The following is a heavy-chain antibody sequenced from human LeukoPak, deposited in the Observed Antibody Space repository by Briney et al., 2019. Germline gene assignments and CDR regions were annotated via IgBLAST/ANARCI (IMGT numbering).Heavy chain of an antibody. CDR1: GFTFRDYY. Sequence: GGSLRLSCGASGFTFRDYYMGWIRQAPGKGLEWVLYITSSGGAMYYADSVRGRFTISRDNAKNLLFLQMNSLRVEDTAVYYCARALNDAFDIWGQGTIVTVSS. J-gene: IGHJ3*02. CDR3: ARALNDAFDI. V-gene: IGHV3-11*01. CDR2: ITSSGGAM.